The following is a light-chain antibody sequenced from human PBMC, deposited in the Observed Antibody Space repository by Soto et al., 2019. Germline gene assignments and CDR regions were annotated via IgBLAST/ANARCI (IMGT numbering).Light chain of an antibody. Sequence: EIVMTQSPATLSVSPGERAAFSCRASQSVNTNLAWYQLKPGQAPRLLVYGASIRATGIPARFSGSGSGTDFTLTISSLEPEDFAVYYCQQRSNWITFGQGTRLEIK. V-gene: IGKV3-11*01. CDR2: GAS. CDR1: QSVNTN. J-gene: IGKJ5*01. CDR3: QQRSNWIT.